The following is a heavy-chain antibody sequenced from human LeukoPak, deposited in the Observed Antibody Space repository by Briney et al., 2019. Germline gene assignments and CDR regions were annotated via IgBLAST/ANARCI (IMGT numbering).Heavy chain of an antibody. D-gene: IGHD3-10*01. V-gene: IGHV1-69*01. J-gene: IGHJ5*02. Sequence: GSSVKVSCKASGGTFSSYAISWARQAPGQGLEWMGGITPIFGTANYAQKFQGRVTITADESTSTAYMELSSLRSEDTAVYYCARAPIHHVRGVIIVWFDPWGQGTLVTVSS. CDR2: ITPIFGTA. CDR1: GGTFSSYA. CDR3: ARAPIHHVRGVIIVWFDP.